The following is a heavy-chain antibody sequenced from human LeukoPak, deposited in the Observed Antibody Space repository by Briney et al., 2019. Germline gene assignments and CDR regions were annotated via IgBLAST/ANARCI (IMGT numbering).Heavy chain of an antibody. CDR3: ARMNDYGDYLRY. D-gene: IGHD4-17*01. CDR2: IYSGGST. V-gene: IGHV3-53*01. CDR1: GFTVSNNY. Sequence: GGSLRLSCAASGFTVSNNYMSWVRQAPGKGLEWVSVIYSGGSTHYPDSVKGRFIISRDNSKNTVYLQMNSLRAEDTAVYYCARMNDYGDYLRYWGQGTLVTVSS. J-gene: IGHJ4*02.